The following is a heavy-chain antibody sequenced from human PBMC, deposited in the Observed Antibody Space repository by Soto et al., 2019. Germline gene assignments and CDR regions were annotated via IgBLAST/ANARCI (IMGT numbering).Heavy chain of an antibody. CDR1: GFSIYSGYW. D-gene: IGHD6-19*01. V-gene: IGHV4-4*02. CDR3: ARSFGSYEVDS. J-gene: IGHJ4*02. Sequence: SKTLSLTCDVYGFSIYSGYWWGWFRQPPGKDLEWLGDLSHGGSTNYNPSLKSRVTIFLDKSRNQFSLSLSFMTAADTATYYCARSFGSYEVDSWGQGILVTVS. CDR2: LSHGGST.